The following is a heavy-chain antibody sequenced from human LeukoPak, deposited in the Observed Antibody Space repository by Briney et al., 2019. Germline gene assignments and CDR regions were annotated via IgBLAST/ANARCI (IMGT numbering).Heavy chain of an antibody. D-gene: IGHD1-26*01. CDR1: GFTFSSYA. CDR2: ITGSGSGGRT. Sequence: PGGSLRLSCAAPGFTFSSYAMSWVRQAPGKGLEWVSGITGSGSGGRTYYADSVKGRFTIARDNSKNTMYLQMSSLRAEDTAVYYCAKAGSIRSDYWGQGALVTVSS. CDR3: AKAGSIRSDY. V-gene: IGHV3-23*01. J-gene: IGHJ4*02.